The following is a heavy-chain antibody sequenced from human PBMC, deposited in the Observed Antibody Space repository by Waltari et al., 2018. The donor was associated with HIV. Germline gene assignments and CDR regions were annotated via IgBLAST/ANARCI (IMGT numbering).Heavy chain of an antibody. V-gene: IGHV3-30-3*01. CDR1: GFTFKPSA. Sequence: QVQLVESGGGVVQPGRSLRLSCAGTGFTFKPSAMHWVRQAPGKGLEWVAVISWDGSNKHYADSVKGRCTISRDNSRNSLYLQMSSLRAEDTAVYYCGREGDYYDSSPFDYWGQGTLVTVSS. J-gene: IGHJ4*02. CDR2: ISWDGSNK. CDR3: GREGDYYDSSPFDY. D-gene: IGHD3-22*01.